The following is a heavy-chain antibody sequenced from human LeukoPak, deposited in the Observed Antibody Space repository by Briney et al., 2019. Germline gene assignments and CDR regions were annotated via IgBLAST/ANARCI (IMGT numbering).Heavy chain of an antibody. J-gene: IGHJ4*02. Sequence: PGESLRLSCAASGFTFSDYGMAWFRQAPGKGPEWVSTINNRGDETHYADFVKGRFTISRDNSKSTLALQMRSLRVDDTAVYYCERDPSEYEYNRGWYRDFWGQGSQVIVSS. D-gene: IGHD6-19*01. CDR3: ERDPSEYEYNRGWYRDF. CDR1: GFTFSDYG. V-gene: IGHV3-23*01. CDR2: INNRGDET.